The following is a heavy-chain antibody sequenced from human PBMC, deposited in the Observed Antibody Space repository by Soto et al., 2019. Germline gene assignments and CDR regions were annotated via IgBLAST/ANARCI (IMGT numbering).Heavy chain of an antibody. V-gene: IGHV4-4*02. CDR1: GGSIGSSNW. D-gene: IGHD6-13*01. Sequence: PSETLSLTCAVSGGSIGSSNWWSWVRQPPGKGLEWIGEIYHSGSTNYNPSLKSRVTISVDKSKNQFSLKLSSVTAADTAVYYCARRLGYSSSWVAPRSYWYFDLWGRGTLVTVSS. CDR2: IYHSGST. CDR3: ARRLGYSSSWVAPRSYWYFDL. J-gene: IGHJ2*01.